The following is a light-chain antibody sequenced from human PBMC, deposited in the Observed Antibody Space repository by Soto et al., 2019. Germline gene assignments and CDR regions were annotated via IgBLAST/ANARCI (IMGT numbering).Light chain of an antibody. CDR3: QQSYDHPVT. Sequence: DIQMTQSPSSLSASVGDRVSITCRASQSISTYLNWFQQKPGEAPNLLIYFASTLQSGVPSRFSGGGSGTDFTLTISSLQPEDFATYYCQQSYDHPVTFGQGTRLDIK. CDR1: QSISTY. CDR2: FAS. J-gene: IGKJ5*01. V-gene: IGKV1-39*01.